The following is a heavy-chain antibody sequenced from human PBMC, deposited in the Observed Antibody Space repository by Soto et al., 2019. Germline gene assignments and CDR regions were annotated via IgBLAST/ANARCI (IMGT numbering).Heavy chain of an antibody. V-gene: IGHV5-51*01. CDR2: FYPGDSTS. D-gene: IGHD2-2*03. Sequence: LGESLKISCKTSGYSFISYWVAWVRQKPGKGLEWMGTFYPGDSTSTYSPSFQGQVTISVDKSISTAYLHLSSLKASDTAMYYCARIIGYCRNNDCSWTFGIWGQGTTVTVSS. CDR3: ARIIGYCRNNDCSWTFGI. J-gene: IGHJ3*02. CDR1: GYSFISYW.